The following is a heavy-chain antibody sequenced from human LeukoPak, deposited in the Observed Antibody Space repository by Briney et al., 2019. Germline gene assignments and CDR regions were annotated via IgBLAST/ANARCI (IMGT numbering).Heavy chain of an antibody. V-gene: IGHV5-51*01. D-gene: IGHD3-16*01. CDR3: ARPIRIWEGARDFDAFDI. CDR2: IYPGDSDT. J-gene: IGHJ3*02. CDR1: GYSFTSYW. Sequence: GESLKISCKGSGYSFTSYWIGWVRQMPGKGLEWMGIIYPGDSDTRYSPSFQGQVTISADKSISTAYLQWSSLKASDTAMYYCARPIRIWEGARDFDAFDIWGQGTMVTVSS.